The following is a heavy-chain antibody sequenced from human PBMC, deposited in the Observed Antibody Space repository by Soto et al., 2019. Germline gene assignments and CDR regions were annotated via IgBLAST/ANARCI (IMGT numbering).Heavy chain of an antibody. CDR3: AKTLYGDLAFDY. D-gene: IGHD4-17*01. J-gene: IGHJ4*02. CDR2: ISSSSSKI. Sequence: EVQLVESGGGLVKPGGSLSSPCQPSDFTSGSYGWNWVRQPPGRGLEGVSSISSSSSKIYYADSVKGRFTISRDNAKNSLYLQMNSLRAEDTAVYYWAKTLYGDLAFDYWGQGTLVTVSS. CDR1: DFTSGSYG. V-gene: IGHV3-21*01.